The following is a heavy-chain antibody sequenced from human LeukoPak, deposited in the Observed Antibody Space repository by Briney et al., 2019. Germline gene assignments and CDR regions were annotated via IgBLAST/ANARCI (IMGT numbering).Heavy chain of an antibody. D-gene: IGHD6-6*01. Sequence: GGSLRLSCAASGFTFSSYAMHWVRQAPGKGLGWVGVISYDGSNKYYADSVKGRFTISRDNSKNTLYLQMNSLRAEDTAVYYCARSRSSYSSSSGGDYWGQGTLVTVSS. J-gene: IGHJ4*02. CDR3: ARSRSSYSSSSGGDY. V-gene: IGHV3-30-3*01. CDR2: ISYDGSNK. CDR1: GFTFSSYA.